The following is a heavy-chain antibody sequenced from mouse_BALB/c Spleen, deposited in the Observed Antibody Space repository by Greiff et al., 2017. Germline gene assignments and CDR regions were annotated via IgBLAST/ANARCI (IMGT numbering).Heavy chain of an antibody. J-gene: IGHJ2*01. CDR1: GYTFTSYT. CDR3: ASYYGNYGSYGY. CDR2: INPSSGYT. Sequence: VKLMESGAELARPGASVKMSCKASGYTFTSYTMHWVKQRPGQGLEWIGYINPSSGYTNYNQKFKDKATLTADKSSSTAYMQLSSLTSEDSAVYYCASYYGNYGSYGYWGQGTTLTVSS. V-gene: IGHV1-4*01. D-gene: IGHD2-10*01.